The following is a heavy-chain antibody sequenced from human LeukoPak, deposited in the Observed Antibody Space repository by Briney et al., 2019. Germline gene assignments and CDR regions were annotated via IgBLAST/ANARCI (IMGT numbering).Heavy chain of an antibody. CDR3: AKRLGANWGYYDY. V-gene: IGHV3-23*01. CDR2: SSGSGTNT. CDR1: GLTFSSYA. J-gene: IGHJ4*02. Sequence: PGGSLRLSCAVSGLTFSSYALSWVRQGPGKGLEWVSTSSGSGTNTYYADSVKGRFTTSRDNSKNTLYLQMNSLRAEDTAVYYCAKRLGANWGYYDYWGQGTLVTVSS. D-gene: IGHD7-27*01.